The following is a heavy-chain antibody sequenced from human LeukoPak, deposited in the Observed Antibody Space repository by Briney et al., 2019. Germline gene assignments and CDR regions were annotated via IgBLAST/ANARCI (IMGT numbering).Heavy chain of an antibody. CDR2: MNPNSGNT. J-gene: IGHJ6*02. CDR3: ARAHSGDSSSWYSYYYYYYGMDV. D-gene: IGHD6-13*01. Sequence: ASVNVSCKASGYTFTSYDINWVRQATGQGLEWMGWMNPNSGNTGYAQKFQGRVTMTRNTSISTAYMELSSLRSEDTAVYYCARAHSGDSSSWYSYYYYYYGMDVWGQGTTVTVSS. V-gene: IGHV1-8*01. CDR1: GYTFTSYD.